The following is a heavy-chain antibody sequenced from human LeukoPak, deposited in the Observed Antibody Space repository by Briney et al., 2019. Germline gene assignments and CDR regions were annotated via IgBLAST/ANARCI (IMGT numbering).Heavy chain of an antibody. CDR2: INHSGST. CDR3: ATLTGYYNLNWFDP. Sequence: SETLSLTCAVYGGSFSGYYWSWIRQPPGKGLEWIGEINHSGSTNYNPSLKSRVTISVDTSKNQFSLKLSSVTAADTAVYYCATLTGYYNLNWFDPWGQGTLVTVSS. V-gene: IGHV4-34*01. D-gene: IGHD3-9*01. CDR1: GGSFSGYY. J-gene: IGHJ5*02.